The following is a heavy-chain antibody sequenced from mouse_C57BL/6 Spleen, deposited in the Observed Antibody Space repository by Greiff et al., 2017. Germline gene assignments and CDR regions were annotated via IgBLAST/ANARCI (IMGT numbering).Heavy chain of an antibody. J-gene: IGHJ2*01. Sequence: EVKLVESGPGMVKPSQSLSLTCTVTGYSITSGYDWHWFRHFPGNKLEWMGYISYSGSTNYNPSLKSRISITHDTSKNHFFLKLNSVTTEDTATYYCARGHYDYFDYWGQGTTLTVSS. V-gene: IGHV3-1*01. D-gene: IGHD2-4*01. CDR3: ARGHYDYFDY. CDR2: ISYSGST. CDR1: GYSITSGYD.